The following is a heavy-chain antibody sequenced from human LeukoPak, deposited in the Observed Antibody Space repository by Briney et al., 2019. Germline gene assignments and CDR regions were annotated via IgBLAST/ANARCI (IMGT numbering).Heavy chain of an antibody. J-gene: IGHJ3*02. CDR3: ARDLGATLSDGGFDI. CDR1: GYTFTCYY. CDR2: INPSSGAT. D-gene: IGHD4-23*01. V-gene: IGHV1-2*02. Sequence: ASVKVSFTASGYTFTCYYLHWVRQAPGQGLEWMGWINPSSGATDYAQNFQGRVTMTRDTSISTAYMELSSLRSDDTAVYYCARDLGATLSDGGFDIWGQGTMVTVSS.